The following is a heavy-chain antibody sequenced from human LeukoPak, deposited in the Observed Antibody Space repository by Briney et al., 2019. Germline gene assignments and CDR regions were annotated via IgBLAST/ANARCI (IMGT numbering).Heavy chain of an antibody. CDR2: ISYDGSNK. J-gene: IGHJ4*02. CDR3: AKTPRGYSYGRSYYFDY. Sequence: SCKASGFTFSSYGMHWVRQAPGKGLEWVAVISYDGSNKYYADSVKGRFTISRDNSKNTLYLQMNSLRAEDTAVYYCAKTPRGYSYGRSYYFDYWGQGTLVTVSS. V-gene: IGHV3-30*18. D-gene: IGHD5-18*01. CDR1: GFTFSSYG.